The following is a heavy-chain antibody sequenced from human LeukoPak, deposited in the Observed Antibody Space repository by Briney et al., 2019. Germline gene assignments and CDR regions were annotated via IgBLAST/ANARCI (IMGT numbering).Heavy chain of an antibody. J-gene: IGHJ5*02. CDR1: GGSISSSNW. V-gene: IGHV4-4*02. CDR2: IHHSGSA. D-gene: IGHD2/OR15-2a*01. Sequence: SGTLSLTCVVSGGSISSSNWWSWVHQPPGKGLEWIAEIHHSGSANYNPSLKSRVTISGDKSKNQFSLKLSSVTAADTAVYYCAREIYGSFQNWFDPWGQGTLVTVSS. CDR3: AREIYGSFQNWFDP.